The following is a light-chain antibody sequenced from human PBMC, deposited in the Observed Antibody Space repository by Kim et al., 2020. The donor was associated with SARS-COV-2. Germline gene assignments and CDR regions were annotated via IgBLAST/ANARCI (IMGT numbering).Light chain of an antibody. V-gene: IGLV2-11*03. Sequence: GQSFTRSCTGTSRDVGGYNYVSWYQQYPGKAPKLLIYDVNKLASGVPDRFSGSKSGNTASLTISGLQADDEADYSCCSYAGVSSVVFGGGTRLTVL. CDR2: DVN. CDR3: CSYAGVSSVV. J-gene: IGLJ2*01. CDR1: SRDVGGYNY.